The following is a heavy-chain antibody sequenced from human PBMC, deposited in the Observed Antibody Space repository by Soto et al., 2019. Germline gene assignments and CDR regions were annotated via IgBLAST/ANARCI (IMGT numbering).Heavy chain of an antibody. CDR3: ATGAYSSGGSCSDYYYYYYGMDL. CDR1: GFTFRSSA. V-gene: IGHV1-58*01. Sequence: GASVKVSCKTSGFTFRSSAVQWVRQARGQRLEWIGWLVVGTGNTNYAQKFQQRVTISSDRSTNTVSMELSSLTSEDPAVYYCATGAYSSGGSCSDYYYYYYGMDLWGQGTTVTVSS. J-gene: IGHJ6*02. CDR2: LVVGTGNT. D-gene: IGHD2-15*01.